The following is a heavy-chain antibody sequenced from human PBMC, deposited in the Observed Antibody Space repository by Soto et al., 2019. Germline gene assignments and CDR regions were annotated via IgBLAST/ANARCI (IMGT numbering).Heavy chain of an antibody. V-gene: IGHV5-51*01. CDR1: GYAFTSYW. Sequence: RGESLKISCTGWGYAFTSYWIAWVRQLPGQGLEWMGIIYPGDSDTRYSPSFQGQVTISVDKSITTAYLQWNSLKASDTAMYYCARGYCTTSICDPWFDPWGQGTLVTV. CDR3: ARGYCTTSICDPWFDP. CDR2: IYPGDSDT. D-gene: IGHD2-8*01. J-gene: IGHJ5*02.